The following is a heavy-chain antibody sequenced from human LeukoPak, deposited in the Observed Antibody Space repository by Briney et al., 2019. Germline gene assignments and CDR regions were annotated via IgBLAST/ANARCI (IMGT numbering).Heavy chain of an antibody. Sequence: PSETLSLTCAVYGGSFSGYYWSWIRQPPGKGLEWIGEINHSGSTNYNPSLKSRVTISVDTSKNQFSLKLSSVTAADTAVYYCAGNDYGGNLDYWGQGTLVTVSS. J-gene: IGHJ4*02. D-gene: IGHD4-23*01. CDR1: GGSFSGYY. CDR3: AGNDYGGNLDY. V-gene: IGHV4-34*01. CDR2: INHSGST.